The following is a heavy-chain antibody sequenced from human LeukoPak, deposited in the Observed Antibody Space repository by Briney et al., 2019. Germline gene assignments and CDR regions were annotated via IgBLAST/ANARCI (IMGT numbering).Heavy chain of an antibody. V-gene: IGHV4-31*03. CDR1: GGSISTDDYY. CDR2: IYYSGNT. J-gene: IGHJ4*02. D-gene: IGHD6-6*01. CDR3: AIYYSSWIDH. Sequence: KASGTLSLTCTVSGGSISTDDYYWTWIRQHPGKGLEWIRYIYYSGNTYYNLSLKSRVTISVDTSKNQFSLKLSSVTAADTAVYYCAIYYSSWIDHWGQGTLVTVSS.